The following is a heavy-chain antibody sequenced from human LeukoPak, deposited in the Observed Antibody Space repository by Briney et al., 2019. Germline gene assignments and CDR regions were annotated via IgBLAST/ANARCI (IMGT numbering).Heavy chain of an antibody. D-gene: IGHD1-14*01. J-gene: IGHJ2*01. Sequence: SETLSLTRNVSGASISDYWSWVRQSPERGLEWIASLLYSGSTHYNPSLRSRVAISGDTPNNQFSLTLTSVTTTDTAVYYCARTGRRGYFDFWGRGTLVTVSS. CDR2: LLYSGST. CDR3: ARTGRRGYFDF. V-gene: IGHV4-59*01. CDR1: GASISDY.